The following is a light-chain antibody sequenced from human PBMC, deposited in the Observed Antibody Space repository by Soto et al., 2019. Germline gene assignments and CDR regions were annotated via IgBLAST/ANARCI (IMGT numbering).Light chain of an antibody. J-gene: IGKJ4*01. Sequence: ETVMTQFPVTLSVSPGERATLSCRASQYVSTNLAWYQQQPGQPPRLLIYDISNRATGIPARFSGSGSETEFALTITSLQSEDFAVYYCQQYDTWPLTFGGGTKVEIK. CDR1: QYVSTN. CDR2: DIS. CDR3: QQYDTWPLT. V-gene: IGKV3D-15*01.